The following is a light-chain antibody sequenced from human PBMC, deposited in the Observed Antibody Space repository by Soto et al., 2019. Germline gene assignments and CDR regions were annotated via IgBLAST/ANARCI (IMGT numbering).Light chain of an antibody. CDR1: QGITNY. CDR2: DAS. Sequence: DIQMTQSPSSLSASVGDRVTITCRASQGITNYLAWYLQKPGKAPKLLIYDASTLQSGVPSRFTGSGSGTDFTLTINSLQPEDVATYYCQKFNGAPWTFGQGTKVEIK. V-gene: IGKV1-27*01. CDR3: QKFNGAPWT. J-gene: IGKJ1*01.